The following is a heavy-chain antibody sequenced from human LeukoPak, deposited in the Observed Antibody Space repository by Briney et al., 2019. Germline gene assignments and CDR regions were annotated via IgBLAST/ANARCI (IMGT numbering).Heavy chain of an antibody. CDR1: GYTFTSYD. V-gene: IGHV1-8*01. J-gene: IGHJ6*03. D-gene: IGHD2-2*01. CDR2: MNPNSGNT. Sequence: SVKVSCKASGYTFTSYDINWVRQATGQGPEWMGWMNPNSGNTGYAQKFQGRVTMTRNASISTAYMELSSLRSEDTAVYYCARGYCSSTTCYHYYCYMDVWGKGTTVTVSS. CDR3: ARGYCSSTTCYHYYCYMDV.